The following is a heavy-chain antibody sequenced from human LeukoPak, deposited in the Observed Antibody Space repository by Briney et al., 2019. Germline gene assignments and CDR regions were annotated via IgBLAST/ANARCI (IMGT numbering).Heavy chain of an antibody. D-gene: IGHD3-22*01. CDR1: GFTFSFYA. CDR3: VKGLPHYYYSSGFGACDV. CDR2: ISSNGGST. V-gene: IGHV3-64D*09. Sequence: PGGSLRLSCSASGFTFSFYAMGWVRQAPGKGLEYVSAISSNGGSTYYADSVKGRFTIYRDNSKTPLYLQMRSLRADDTAVYYCVKGLPHYYYSSGFGACDVWGQGTIVTVSS. J-gene: IGHJ3*01.